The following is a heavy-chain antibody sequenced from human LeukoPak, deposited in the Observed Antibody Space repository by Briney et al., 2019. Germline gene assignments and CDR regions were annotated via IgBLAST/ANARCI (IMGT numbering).Heavy chain of an antibody. CDR3: ARDPDIVATIDNDYYGMDV. V-gene: IGHV1-2*02. J-gene: IGHJ6*02. CDR2: INPNSGGT. CDR1: GYTFTGYY. D-gene: IGHD5-12*01. Sequence: ASVKVSCKASGYTFTGYYMHWVRQAPGQGLEWMGWINPNSGGTNYAQKFQGRVTMTGDTSISTAYMELSRLRSDDTAVYYCARDPDIVATIDNDYYGMDVWGQGTTVTVSS.